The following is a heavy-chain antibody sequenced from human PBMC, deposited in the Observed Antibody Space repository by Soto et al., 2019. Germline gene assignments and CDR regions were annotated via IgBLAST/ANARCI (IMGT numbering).Heavy chain of an antibody. CDR2: ISGSGRST. Sequence: EVQLLESGGGLVQPGGSLRLSCAASGFTFSSYAMSWVRQAPGKGLEWVSAISGSGRSTYYADSVKGRFTISRDNSKNTLYLQMNSLRDEETDVYYCAKEKTYSSGWDGMDVWGQGTTVTVSS. V-gene: IGHV3-23*01. CDR3: AKEKTYSSGWDGMDV. D-gene: IGHD6-19*01. J-gene: IGHJ6*02. CDR1: GFTFSSYA.